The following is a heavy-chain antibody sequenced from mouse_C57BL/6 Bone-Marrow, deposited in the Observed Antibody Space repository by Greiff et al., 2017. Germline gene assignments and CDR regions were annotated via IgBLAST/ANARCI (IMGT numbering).Heavy chain of an antibody. CDR2: IDPSDSYT. J-gene: IGHJ3*01. V-gene: IGHV1-59*01. CDR3: ADWFAY. Sequence: VQLQQPGAELVRPGTSVKLSCKASGYTFTSYWMHWVKQRPGQGLEWIGVIDPSDSYTNYNQKFKGKATLTVDTSSSTAYMQLSSLTSEDSAVYYCADWFAYWGQGTLVTVSA. CDR1: GYTFTSYW.